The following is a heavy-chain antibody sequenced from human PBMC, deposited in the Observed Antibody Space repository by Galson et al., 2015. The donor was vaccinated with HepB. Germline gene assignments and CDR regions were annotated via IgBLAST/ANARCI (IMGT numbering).Heavy chain of an antibody. Sequence: ETLSLTCTVSGGSISSSSYYWGWIRQPPGKGLEWIGSIYYSGSTYYNPSLKSRVTISVDTSKNHFSLKLSSVTAADTAVYYCADSSGYYWVGAFDIWGQGTMVTVSS. V-gene: IGHV4-39*01. CDR1: GGSISSSSYY. CDR3: ADSSGYYWVGAFDI. J-gene: IGHJ3*02. CDR2: IYYSGST. D-gene: IGHD3-22*01.